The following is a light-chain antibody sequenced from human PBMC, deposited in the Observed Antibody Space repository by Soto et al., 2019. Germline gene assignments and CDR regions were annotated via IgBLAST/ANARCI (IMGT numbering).Light chain of an antibody. CDR2: TNT. V-gene: IGLV1-44*01. Sequence: QSVLTQPPSASGTPGQRVTISCSGSSSNVGGNPVNWYQHVPTTAPKLLIYTNTQRPSGVPDRFSGSKSGTSASLAISGLQSEDEADYYCASWDDSLKGPVFGTGTKVTVL. CDR3: ASWDDSLKGPV. J-gene: IGLJ1*01. CDR1: SSNVGGNP.